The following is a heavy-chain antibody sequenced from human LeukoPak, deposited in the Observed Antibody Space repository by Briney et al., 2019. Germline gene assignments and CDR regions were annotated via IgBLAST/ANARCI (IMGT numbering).Heavy chain of an antibody. Sequence: SETLSLTCTVSGGSVSNSYWSWIRQPPGKGLEWIGYIYHTGRTYSNPSLKSRVTVSVDRSKNQFSLKLSSVTAADTAVYYCARGYGDNSGAFDIWGQGTMVTVSS. J-gene: IGHJ3*02. D-gene: IGHD4-23*01. CDR3: ARGYGDNSGAFDI. V-gene: IGHV4-59*02. CDR1: GGSVSNSY. CDR2: IYHTGRT.